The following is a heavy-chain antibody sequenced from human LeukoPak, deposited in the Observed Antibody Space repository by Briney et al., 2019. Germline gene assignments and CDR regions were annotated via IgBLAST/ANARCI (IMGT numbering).Heavy chain of an antibody. CDR1: GYSFTTHW. CDR3: ARQYHGRSGDY. J-gene: IGHJ4*02. Sequence: GESLKISCQASGYSFTTHWIGWVRQLPGKGLEWMGIIYPGDSDTRYSPSFQGQVTISADKSISTAYLQWSSLKASDTAMYYCARQYHGRSGDYWGQGTLVTVSS. D-gene: IGHD1-14*01. V-gene: IGHV5-51*01. CDR2: IYPGDSDT.